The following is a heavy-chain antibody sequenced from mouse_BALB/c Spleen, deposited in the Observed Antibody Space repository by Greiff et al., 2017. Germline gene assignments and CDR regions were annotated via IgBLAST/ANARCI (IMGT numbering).Heavy chain of an antibody. V-gene: IGHV2-9*02. J-gene: IGHJ4*01. CDR2: IWAGGST. Sequence: VMLVESGPGLVAPSQSLSITCTVSGFSLTSYGVHWVRQPPGKGLEWLGVIWAGGSTNYNSALMSRLSISKDNSKSQVFLKMNSLQTDDTAMYYCARDRTYYRYDGDAMDYWGQGTSVTVSS. CDR1: GFSLTSYG. D-gene: IGHD2-14*01. CDR3: ARDRTYYRYDGDAMDY.